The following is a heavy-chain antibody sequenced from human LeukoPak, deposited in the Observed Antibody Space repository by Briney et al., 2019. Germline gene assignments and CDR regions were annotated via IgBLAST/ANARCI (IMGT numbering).Heavy chain of an antibody. CDR2: ISGSGGST. Sequence: PGGSLRLSCAASGFTFSSYAMGWVRQAPGKGLEWVSAISGSGGSTYYADSVKGRFTISRDNSENTLYLQMNSLRAEDTAVYYCAKAYGIVVVIAHWGQGTLVTVSS. J-gene: IGHJ4*02. V-gene: IGHV3-23*01. D-gene: IGHD3-22*01. CDR3: AKAYGIVVVIAH. CDR1: GFTFSSYA.